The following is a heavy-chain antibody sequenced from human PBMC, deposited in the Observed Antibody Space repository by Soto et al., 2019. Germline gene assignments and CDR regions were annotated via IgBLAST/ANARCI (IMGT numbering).Heavy chain of an antibody. D-gene: IGHD2-15*01. J-gene: IGHJ5*02. V-gene: IGHV4-61*01. Sequence: SETLSLTCTVSGGSVSSGSYYWSWIRQPPGKGLECVGYIYYSGSTNYNPSLKSRVAISVDTSKNQFSLKLSSVTAADTAVYYCARVGYCSGGSCYWFDPWGQGTLVTVS. CDR2: IYYSGST. CDR3: ARVGYCSGGSCYWFDP. CDR1: GGSVSSGSYY.